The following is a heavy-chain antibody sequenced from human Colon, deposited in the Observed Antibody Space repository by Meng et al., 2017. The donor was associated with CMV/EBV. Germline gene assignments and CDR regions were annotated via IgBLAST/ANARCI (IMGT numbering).Heavy chain of an antibody. CDR3: ARGGSGWDDNWFDP. CDR1: GGSISSSNW. CDR2: TDHRGNT. J-gene: IGHJ5*02. V-gene: IGHV4-4*02. Sequence: SGGSISSSNWWNWVRPPPGKGLEWIGETDHRGNTKYNPSLKSRITISVDKVRNQFALKLSSVTAADTAVYYCARGGSGWDDNWFDPWGQGTLVTVSS. D-gene: IGHD6-19*01.